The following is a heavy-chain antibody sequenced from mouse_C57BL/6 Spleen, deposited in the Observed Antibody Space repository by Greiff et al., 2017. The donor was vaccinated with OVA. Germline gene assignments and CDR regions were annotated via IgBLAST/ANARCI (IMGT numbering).Heavy chain of an antibody. CDR3: ARSDYYGSSYGYFDV. D-gene: IGHD1-1*01. J-gene: IGHJ1*03. CDR2: IDPSDSYT. V-gene: IGHV1-69*01. Sequence: QVQLQQPGTELVKPGASVKLSCKASGYTFTSYWMHWVKQRPGQGLEWIGEIDPSDSYTNYNQKFKGKSTLTVDKSSSTAYMQLSSLTSEDSAVYYWARSDYYGSSYGYFDVWGTGTTVTVSS. CDR1: GYTFTSYW.